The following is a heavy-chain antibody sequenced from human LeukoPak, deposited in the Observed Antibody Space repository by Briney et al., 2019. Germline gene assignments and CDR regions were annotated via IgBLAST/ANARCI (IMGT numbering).Heavy chain of an antibody. D-gene: IGHD4-17*01. CDR3: ASSDYGDYSLDY. J-gene: IGHJ4*02. Sequence: GGSLRLSCAASGFTFSSYWMHWVRQAPGKGLVWVSRINSDGSSTSYADSVKGRFTISRDNAKNTLYLQMNSLRAEDTAVYYCASSDYGDYSLDYWGQGTLVTVSS. CDR2: INSDGSST. CDR1: GFTFSSYW. V-gene: IGHV3-74*01.